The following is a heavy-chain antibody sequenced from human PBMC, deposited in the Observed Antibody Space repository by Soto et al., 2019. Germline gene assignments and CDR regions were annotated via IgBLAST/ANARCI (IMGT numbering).Heavy chain of an antibody. Sequence: QVQVVQSGAEVKKPGASVKVSCKTSGYTFTNYHVHWVRQAPGQGLEWMGAINPNGGSTTYAQHLQGRVTMTSDSSTSTVYMEMGSLRSDGSAVYYCALPKNTLGWYNFWGQGTLVTVS. D-gene: IGHD6-19*01. J-gene: IGHJ4*02. CDR2: INPNGGST. CDR3: ALPKNTLGWYNF. CDR1: GYTFTNYH. V-gene: IGHV1-46*01.